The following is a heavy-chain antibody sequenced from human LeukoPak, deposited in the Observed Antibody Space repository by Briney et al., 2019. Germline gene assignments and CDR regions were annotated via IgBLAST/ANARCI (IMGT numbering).Heavy chain of an antibody. D-gene: IGHD2-8*01. Sequence: PGGSLRLSCAASGFTVSSNYMSWVRQAPGKGLEWVSIIYSGGSTYYADSVKGRFTISRDNSKNTLYLQMNSLRAEDTAVYYCARVGLMDYYFDYWGQGTLVTVSS. CDR3: ARVGLMDYYFDY. V-gene: IGHV3-53*01. CDR1: GFTVSSNY. CDR2: IYSGGST. J-gene: IGHJ4*02.